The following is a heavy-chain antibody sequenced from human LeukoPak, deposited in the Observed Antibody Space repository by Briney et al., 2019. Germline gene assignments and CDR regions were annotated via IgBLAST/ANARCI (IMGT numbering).Heavy chain of an antibody. CDR1: GFRFRSHW. CDR2: IKQDGIEK. J-gene: IGHJ4*02. V-gene: IGHV3-7*01. Sequence: GGSLRLSCAVSGFRFRSHWMSWVRQAPGKGPEWVSNIKQDGIEKYYVDSVKGRFTISRDNAKNSLYLQMDSLRVEDTAVYYCARVKGYSGSFNRDFDYWGQGTLVTVSS. CDR3: ARVKGYSGSFNRDFDY. D-gene: IGHD1-26*01.